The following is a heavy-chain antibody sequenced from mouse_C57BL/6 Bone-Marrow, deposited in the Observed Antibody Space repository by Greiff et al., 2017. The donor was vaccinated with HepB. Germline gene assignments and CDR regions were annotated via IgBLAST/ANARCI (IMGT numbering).Heavy chain of an antibody. CDR3: ARFPGAMDY. Sequence: QVQLQQPGAELVKPGASVKLSCRASGYTFPSSWMQWVNQRPGQGLEWIGEIDPSDSYTNYNQKFKGKATLTVDTSSSTAYMQLSSLTSEDSAVYYCARFPGAMDYWGQGTSVTVSS. J-gene: IGHJ4*01. CDR1: GYTFPSSW. V-gene: IGHV1-50*01. CDR2: IDPSDSYT.